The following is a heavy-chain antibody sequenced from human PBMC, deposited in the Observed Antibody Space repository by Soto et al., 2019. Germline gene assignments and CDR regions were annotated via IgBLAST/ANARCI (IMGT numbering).Heavy chain of an antibody. D-gene: IGHD3-10*01. J-gene: IGHJ6*02. Sequence: GGSLRLSCAASGFIFSNYWMTWVRQAPGKGLEWVANIRQDGSEGSYVDSVKGRFTISRDNAKVSLFLQMNSLRAEDTAVYYCARERGSKSMDVWGQGTTVTVSS. V-gene: IGHV3-7*03. CDR2: IRQDGSEG. CDR3: ARERGSKSMDV. CDR1: GFIFSNYW.